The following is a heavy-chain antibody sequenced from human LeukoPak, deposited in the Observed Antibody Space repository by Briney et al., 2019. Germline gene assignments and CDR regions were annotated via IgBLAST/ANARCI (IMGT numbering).Heavy chain of an antibody. Sequence: GGSLRLSCTASGFSLGSEWIHWVRQVPGQGLEWVSRISPEGDKSYVNSVKGRFTASRDIGAKTVFLEMESLRVEDTSIYYCVRALKVVGSGWYGDAFDMWGQGTMVTVSS. CDR3: VRALKVVGSGWYGDAFDM. V-gene: IGHV3-74*01. D-gene: IGHD6-13*01. CDR1: GFSLGSEW. CDR2: ISPEGDK. J-gene: IGHJ3*02.